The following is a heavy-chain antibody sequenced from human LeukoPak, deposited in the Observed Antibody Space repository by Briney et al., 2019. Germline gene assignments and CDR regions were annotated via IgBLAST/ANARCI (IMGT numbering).Heavy chain of an antibody. CDR3: ARGGSMYDSGGRLGY. CDR2: ISRSGDNT. J-gene: IGHJ4*02. Sequence: GGSLRLSCAASGFTITNSAMAWVRQAPGRGLEWVSTISRSGDNTYYADSVKGRFTISRDNSKNTLYLQMNSLRAEDTAVYYCARGGSMYDSGGRLGYWGQGTLVTVSS. CDR1: GFTITNSA. D-gene: IGHD3-22*01. V-gene: IGHV3-23*01.